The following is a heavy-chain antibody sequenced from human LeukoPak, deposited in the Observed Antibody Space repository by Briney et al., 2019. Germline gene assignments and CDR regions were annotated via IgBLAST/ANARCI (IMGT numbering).Heavy chain of an antibody. CDR3: VRVLSGSWDWFDP. Sequence: GGSLRLSCAASGFTFSRYWIHWVRQAPGKGLEWVSRINPDGSTTTYADSVKGRFTISRDNAKNTAYLQMNGLRAEDTALYHCVRVLSGSWDWFDPWGQGTLVTVSS. CDR1: GFTFSRYW. J-gene: IGHJ5*02. V-gene: IGHV3-74*01. D-gene: IGHD3-22*01. CDR2: INPDGSTT.